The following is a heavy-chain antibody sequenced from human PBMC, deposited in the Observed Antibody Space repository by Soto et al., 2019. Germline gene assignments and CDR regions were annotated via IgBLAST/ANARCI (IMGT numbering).Heavy chain of an antibody. J-gene: IGHJ6*03. CDR3: AKDEVYHPRVNYYYYMDV. CDR2: ISYDGSNK. CDR1: GFTFSSYG. Sequence: QVQLVESGGGVVQPGRSLRLSCAASGFTFSSYGMHWVRQAPGKGLEWVAVISYDGSNKYYADSVKGRFTISRDNSKNTLYLQMNSLRAEDTAVYYCAKDEVYHPRVNYYYYMDVWGKGTTVTVSS. V-gene: IGHV3-30*18. D-gene: IGHD2-2*02.